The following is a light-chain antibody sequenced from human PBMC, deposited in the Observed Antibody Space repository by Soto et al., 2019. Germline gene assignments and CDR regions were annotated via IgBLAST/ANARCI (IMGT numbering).Light chain of an antibody. CDR2: DAS. J-gene: IGKJ1*01. Sequence: DIQMTQSPSTLCASVGDRVTITCRASQSISSLLSWYQQKPGKAPKLLIYDASSLESGVPSRFSGSGSGTEFTLTISSLQPDDFATYYCQQYNSYAWTFGQGTKVDIK. CDR1: QSISSL. V-gene: IGKV1-5*01. CDR3: QQYNSYAWT.